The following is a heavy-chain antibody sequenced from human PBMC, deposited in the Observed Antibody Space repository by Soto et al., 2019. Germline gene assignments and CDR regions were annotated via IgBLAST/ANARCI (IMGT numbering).Heavy chain of an antibody. V-gene: IGHV2-5*02. CDR1: GFSLSTSGVG. J-gene: IGHJ5*02. CDR2: IYWDDDK. D-gene: IGHD2-2*01. Sequence: SGPTMVNPTQTLTLTCTFSGFSLSTSGVGVGWIRQPPGKALEWLALIYWDDDKRYSPSLKSRLTITKDTSKNQVVLTMTNTDPVDTATYYCAHSGDIVVVPADNWFDPWGQGTLVTVSS. CDR3: AHSGDIVVVPADNWFDP.